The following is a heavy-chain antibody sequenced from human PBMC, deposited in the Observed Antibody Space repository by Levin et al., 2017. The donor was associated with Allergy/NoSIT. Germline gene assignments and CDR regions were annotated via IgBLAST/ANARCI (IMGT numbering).Heavy chain of an antibody. J-gene: IGHJ1*01. D-gene: IGHD4-17*01. V-gene: IGHV5-51*01. CDR1: GYSFTSYW. CDR3: ARREGTTVTTRYFHQ. Sequence: GESLKISCKGSGYSFTSYWIGWVRQMPGKGLEWMGIIYPGDSDTRYSPSFQGQVTISADKSISTAYLQWSSLKASDTAMYYCARREGTTVTTRYFHQWGQGTLVIVSS. CDR2: IYPGDSDT.